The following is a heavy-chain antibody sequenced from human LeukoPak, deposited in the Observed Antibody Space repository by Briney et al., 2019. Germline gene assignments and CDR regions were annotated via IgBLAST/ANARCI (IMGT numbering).Heavy chain of an antibody. D-gene: IGHD6-19*01. CDR1: GGSIXSYY. CDR3: ARHPLAXXXFDY. J-gene: IGHJ4*02. V-gene: IGHV4-59*08. CDR2: IYYSGST. Sequence: SLTCTVSGGSIXSYYWSWIRQXPGKGVEGXGYIYYSGSTNYNPSLKTRFTISVDTSKTHFSLKLSSVTAADTAVYYCARHPLAXXXFDYWGQGTLVTXXS.